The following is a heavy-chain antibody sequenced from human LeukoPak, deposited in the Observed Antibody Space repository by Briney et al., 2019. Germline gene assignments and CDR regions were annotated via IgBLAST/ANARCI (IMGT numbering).Heavy chain of an antibody. CDR3: ARDPAVTYGSGDYYYYMDV. V-gene: IGHV6-1*01. CDR2: TYYRSKWYN. CDR1: GDSVSSNSGA. J-gene: IGHJ6*03. Sequence: SQTLSLTCAISGDSVSSNSGAWNWIRQPPSRGLEWLGRTYYRSKWYNDYAASVKSRVTINPDTTKNQFSLQLISVTPEDTAVYYCARDPAVTYGSGDYYYYMDVWGNGTRVTVSS. D-gene: IGHD3-10*01.